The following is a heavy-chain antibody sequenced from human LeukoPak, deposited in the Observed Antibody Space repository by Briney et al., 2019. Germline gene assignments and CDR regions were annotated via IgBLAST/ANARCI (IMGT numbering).Heavy chain of an antibody. CDR3: AKGRKQMGAVRGVIIGLYYFDY. CDR1: GLTFSSYG. Sequence: PGGSLRLSCAASGLTFSSYGMHWVRQAPGKGLEWVAFIRYDGSNKYYADFVKGRFTIYRDNSKNTLYLQMNSLRAEDTAVYYCAKGRKQMGAVRGVIIGLYYFDYWGQGTLVTVSS. J-gene: IGHJ4*02. D-gene: IGHD3-10*01. V-gene: IGHV3-30*02. CDR2: IRYDGSNK.